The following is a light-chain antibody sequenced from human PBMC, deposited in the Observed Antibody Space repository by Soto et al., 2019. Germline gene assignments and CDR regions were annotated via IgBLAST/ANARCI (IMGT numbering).Light chain of an antibody. CDR1: QSISSY. V-gene: IGKV1-39*01. CDR3: QQRYSTPNT. J-gene: IGKJ2*01. CDR2: AAS. Sequence: DIQMTQSPSSLSASVGDRVTITCRASQSISSYLNWYHQKPGKAPKLLIHAASSLQSGVPSRFSGSGSETDFTLTISSLQPEDFATYYCQQRYSTPNTLGQGTKLEI.